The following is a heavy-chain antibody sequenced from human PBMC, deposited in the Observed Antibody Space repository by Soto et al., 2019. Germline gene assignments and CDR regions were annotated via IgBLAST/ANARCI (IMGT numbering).Heavy chain of an antibody. CDR3: ARDCPYYYGSGSYAATHYGMDV. Sequence: LRLSCAASGFTVSSNYMSWVRQAPGKGLEWVSVIYSGGSTYYADSVKGRFTISRDNSKNTLYLQMNSLRAEDTAVYYCARDCPYYYGSGSYAATHYGMDVWGQGTTVTVSS. CDR2: IYSGGST. V-gene: IGHV3-53*01. CDR1: GFTVSSNY. D-gene: IGHD3-10*01. J-gene: IGHJ6*02.